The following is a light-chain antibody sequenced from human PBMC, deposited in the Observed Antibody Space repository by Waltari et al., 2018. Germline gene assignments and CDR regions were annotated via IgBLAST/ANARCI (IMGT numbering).Light chain of an antibody. J-gene: IGKJ5*01. CDR1: QSIGSL. CDR3: QQYYRYIT. CDR2: DAS. V-gene: IGKV1-5*01. Sequence: DIQMTQSPSTLSASVGDRVTITCRASQSIGSLLAWYQQKPGKAPKLLIYDASSLESGVPSRFSGSGSGTEFTLTISSLQPDDFASYYCQQYYRYITFGQGTRLEIK.